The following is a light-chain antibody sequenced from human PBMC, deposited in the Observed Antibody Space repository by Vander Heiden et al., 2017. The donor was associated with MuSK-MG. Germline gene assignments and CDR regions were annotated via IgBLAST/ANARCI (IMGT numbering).Light chain of an antibody. Sequence: PFCLPASGADRVTLIWRASQSIRSYSNMNQQQPRKAPKRPMYASTMQRSGVSSRCSSSGSGKYTTTTISSLPADVVATYYRQQRYSTPLTFGQGTKVEIK. CDR2: AST. J-gene: IGKJ1*01. CDR1: QSIRSY. V-gene: IGKV1-39*01. CDR3: QQRYSTPLT.